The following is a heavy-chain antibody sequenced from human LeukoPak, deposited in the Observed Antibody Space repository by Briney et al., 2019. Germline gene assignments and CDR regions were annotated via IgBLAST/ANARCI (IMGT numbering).Heavy chain of an antibody. D-gene: IGHD3-3*01. V-gene: IGHV1-2*02. J-gene: IGHJ4*02. CDR2: IIPNSGGT. CDR3: ARNYGFWSVYYSPRSYFDY. CDR1: GYTFTRYY. Sequence: GASVKVSCKASGYTFTRYYMHWVRRAPGQRLEWMGWIIPNSGGTNYAQKFQGRVTITRDKSISTAYMELSRLRSDDTAVYYCARNYGFWSVYYSPRSYFDYWGQGTLVTVSS.